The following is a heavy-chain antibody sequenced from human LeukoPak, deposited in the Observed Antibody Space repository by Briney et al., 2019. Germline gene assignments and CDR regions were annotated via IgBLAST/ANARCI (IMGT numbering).Heavy chain of an antibody. V-gene: IGHV4-34*01. CDR3: ARGRQYLYYFDY. Sequence: SETLSLTCAVYGGSFSGYYWSWIRQPPGKGLEWIGEINHSGSTNYNPSLKGRVTISVDTSKNQFSLKLSSVTAADTAVYYCARGRQYLYYFDYWGQGTLVTVSS. D-gene: IGHD4-11*01. CDR2: INHSGST. CDR1: GGSFSGYY. J-gene: IGHJ4*02.